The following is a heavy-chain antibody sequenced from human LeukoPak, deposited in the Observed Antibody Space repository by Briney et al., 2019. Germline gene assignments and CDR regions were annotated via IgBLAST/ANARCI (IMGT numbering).Heavy chain of an antibody. Sequence: GGSLRLSCAASGFTFSSYATSWVRQAPGKGLEWVSTISGTGGSTYYADSVKGRFTISRDNSKNTLYLQMNGLRAEDTAVYYCAKDGRASWFDPRGQGNLVTVSS. J-gene: IGHJ5*02. CDR1: GFTFSSYA. D-gene: IGHD1-1*01. V-gene: IGHV3-23*01. CDR2: ISGTGGST. CDR3: AKDGRASWFDP.